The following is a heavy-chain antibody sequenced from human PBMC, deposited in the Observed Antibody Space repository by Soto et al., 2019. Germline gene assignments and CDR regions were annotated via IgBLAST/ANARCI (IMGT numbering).Heavy chain of an antibody. CDR1: GGSINSGRFY. J-gene: IGHJ4*02. CDR2: ISDSGSS. CDR3: ARTTFYDIFTAYYSLFDY. V-gene: IGHV4-31*03. D-gene: IGHD3-9*01. Sequence: TLSLTCTVSGGSINSGRFYWSWIRQHPGKGLEWIGHISDSGSSYYNPSLESRVTISVDTSKNQFSLKLSAVTAADTAVYFCARTTFYDIFTAYYSLFDYWGQGTMVTVSS.